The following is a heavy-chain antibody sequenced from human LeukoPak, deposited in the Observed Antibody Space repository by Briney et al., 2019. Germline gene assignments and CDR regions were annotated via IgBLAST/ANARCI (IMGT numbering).Heavy chain of an antibody. CDR3: AQGYSSGWDPY. CDR1: GFSVSSFG. CDR2: ISVNGETT. J-gene: IGHJ4*02. Sequence: GGSLRLSCAVSGFSVSSFGMSWVRQAPGKGLEWISAISVNGETTYYADSVKGRFIISRDNSKNTLYLQLSSLRAEDTAVYYCAQGYSSGWDPYWGQGSLVSVSS. D-gene: IGHD6-19*01. V-gene: IGHV3-23*01.